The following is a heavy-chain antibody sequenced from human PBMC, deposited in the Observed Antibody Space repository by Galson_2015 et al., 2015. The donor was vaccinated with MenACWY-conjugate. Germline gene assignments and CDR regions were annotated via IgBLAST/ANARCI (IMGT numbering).Heavy chain of an antibody. Sequence: SLRLSCAASGFSFNIYWMTWVRQAPGKGLEWVANIKPDGSEKYSVDSVKGRFTISRDNTKNSLYLQMNSLRAEDTAVYYCVRARGFDYWGQGTRVTVSS. CDR2: IKPDGSEK. CDR3: VRARGFDY. J-gene: IGHJ4*02. V-gene: IGHV3-7*03. CDR1: GFSFNIYW.